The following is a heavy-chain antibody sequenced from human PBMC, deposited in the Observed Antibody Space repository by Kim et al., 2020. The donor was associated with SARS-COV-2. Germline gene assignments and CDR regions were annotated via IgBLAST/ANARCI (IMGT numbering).Heavy chain of an antibody. Sequence: GGSLRLSCAASGFTFSSYSMNWVRQAPGKGLEWVSSISSSSSYIYYADSVKGRFTISRDNAKNSLYLQMNSLRAEDTAVYYCARQRRTTVTLTPAFDIWGQGKMVTVSS. CDR2: ISSSSSYI. J-gene: IGHJ3*02. V-gene: IGHV3-21*01. CDR3: ARQRRTTVTLTPAFDI. D-gene: IGHD4-17*01. CDR1: GFTFSSYS.